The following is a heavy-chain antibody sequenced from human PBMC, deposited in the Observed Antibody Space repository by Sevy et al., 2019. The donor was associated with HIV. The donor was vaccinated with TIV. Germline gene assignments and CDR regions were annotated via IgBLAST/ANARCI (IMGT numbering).Heavy chain of an antibody. Sequence: SETLSLTCTVSGGCMSSGDYYWGWIRQHPGKGLEWIGYIYYSGSTYYNASLESRITISVDTSKNQFCLNLSSVTAADTAVYYCARYYDSSLRAFDIWGQGTMVTVSS. CDR3: ARYYDSSLRAFDI. D-gene: IGHD3-22*01. V-gene: IGHV4-31*03. J-gene: IGHJ3*02. CDR1: GGCMSSGDYY. CDR2: IYYSGST.